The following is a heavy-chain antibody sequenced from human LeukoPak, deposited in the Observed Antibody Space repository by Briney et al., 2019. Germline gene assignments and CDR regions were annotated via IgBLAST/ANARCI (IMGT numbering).Heavy chain of an antibody. CDR2: INTNTGNP. CDR1: GYTFTSYA. V-gene: IGHV7-4-1*02. J-gene: IGHJ4*02. CDR3: ARGAPRNLDSSGFPLDY. D-gene: IGHD6-19*01. Sequence: GASVKVSCKASGYTFTSYAMNWVRQAPGQGLEWMGWINTNTGNPTYAQGFTGRFVFSLDTSVSTAYLQISSLKAEDTAVYYCARGAPRNLDSSGFPLDYWGQGTLVTVSS.